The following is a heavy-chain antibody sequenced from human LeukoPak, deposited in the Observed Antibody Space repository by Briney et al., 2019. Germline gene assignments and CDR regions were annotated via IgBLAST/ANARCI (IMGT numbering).Heavy chain of an antibody. D-gene: IGHD7-27*01. V-gene: IGHV3-21*01. CDR2: ISGSGSYI. Sequence: NPGGSLRLSCAASGFTFSDYSMNWVRQTPRKGLEWVSCISGSGSYIYYADSVKGRFTISRDNAKNSLYLQMNSLRADDTAVYYCARDHYWGTSDYWGQGTLVTVSS. J-gene: IGHJ4*02. CDR3: ARDHYWGTSDY. CDR1: GFTFSDYS.